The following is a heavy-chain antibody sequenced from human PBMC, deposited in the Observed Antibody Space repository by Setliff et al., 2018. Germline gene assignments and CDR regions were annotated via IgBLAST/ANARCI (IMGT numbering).Heavy chain of an antibody. J-gene: IGHJ4*02. V-gene: IGHV4-34*01. D-gene: IGHD2-8*02. CDR3: TVYNTGSSKDHY. CDR2: INHSGST. Sequence: PSETLSLTCAVYGGSFGTYYWIWIRQPPGKGLEWIGEINHSGSTNYNPSLKSRVTISVDTPKNQFSLKLSSVTAADTALYYCTVYNTGSSKDHYWGQGTPVTVSS. CDR1: GGSFGTYY.